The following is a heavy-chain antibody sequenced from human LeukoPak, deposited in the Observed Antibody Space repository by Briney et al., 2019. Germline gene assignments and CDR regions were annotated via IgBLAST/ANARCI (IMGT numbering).Heavy chain of an antibody. CDR2: IYSSGAT. D-gene: IGHD4-17*01. J-gene: IGHJ6*04. V-gene: IGHV4-59*08. Sequence: PSETLSLTCSVSGDSFSGYYWGWIRQAPGKGLECLGYIYSSGATAYNPSLKSRLTISIDTYRNQFSLTLTSVSAADTAVYFCARHVYGKGMAVWGKGTTVTVSS. CDR1: GDSFSGYY. CDR3: ARHVYGKGMAV.